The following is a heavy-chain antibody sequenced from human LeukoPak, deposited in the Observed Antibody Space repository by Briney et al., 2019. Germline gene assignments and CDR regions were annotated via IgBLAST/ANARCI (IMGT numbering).Heavy chain of an antibody. V-gene: IGHV4-59*08. Sequence: SETLSLTCTVSGGSISSYYWSWIRQPPGKGLEWIGYIYYSGSTNYNPSLKSRVTISVDTSKNQFSLKPSSVTAADTAVYYCARYGSGSYSFGMDVWGQGTTVTVSS. CDR3: ARYGSGSYSFGMDV. D-gene: IGHD3-10*01. CDR2: IYYSGST. J-gene: IGHJ6*02. CDR1: GGSISSYY.